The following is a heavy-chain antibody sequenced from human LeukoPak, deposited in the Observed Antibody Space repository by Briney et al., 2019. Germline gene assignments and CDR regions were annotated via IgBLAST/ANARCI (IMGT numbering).Heavy chain of an antibody. D-gene: IGHD4-17*01. V-gene: IGHV1-69*05. CDR1: GGTFSSYA. CDR3: ARDVHGDYGSGWFDP. CDR2: IMPLFGTA. J-gene: IGHJ5*02. Sequence: SSVKVSCKASGGTFSSYAISWVRQAPGQGLEWLGGIMPLFGTAGYAQKFQGRVTITKDESTRTVYLELTSLTSDDTAVYYCARDVHGDYGSGWFDPWGQGTLVSVSS.